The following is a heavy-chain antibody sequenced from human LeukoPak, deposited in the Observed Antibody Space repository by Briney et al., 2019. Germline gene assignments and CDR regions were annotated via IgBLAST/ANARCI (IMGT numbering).Heavy chain of an antibody. J-gene: IGHJ4*02. V-gene: IGHV3-74*01. CDR1: GFTFSSYW. Sequence: GGSLRLSCAASGFTFSSYWMHWVRQAPGKGLMWVSRINSDGTSTSYADSVKGRFTIPRDNSKNTLYVQVNSLGTEDTAAYYCAKGSYYDSSGSFYFGYWGQGTLVTVSS. CDR2: INSDGTST. CDR3: AKGSYYDSSGSFYFGY. D-gene: IGHD3-22*01.